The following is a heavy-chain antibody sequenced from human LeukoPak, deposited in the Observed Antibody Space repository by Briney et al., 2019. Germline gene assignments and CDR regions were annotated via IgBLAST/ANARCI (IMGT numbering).Heavy chain of an antibody. V-gene: IGHV3-48*04. J-gene: IGHJ3*02. CDR3: ARVCSSGCRDAFDI. D-gene: IGHD6-19*01. CDR2: ISSSSSTI. CDR1: GFTFSSYS. Sequence: GGSLRLSCAASGFTFSSYSMNWVRQAPGKGLEWVSYISSSSSTIYYADSVKGRFTISRDNAKNSLYLQMNSLRAEDTAVYYCARVCSSGCRDAFDIWGQGTMVTVSS.